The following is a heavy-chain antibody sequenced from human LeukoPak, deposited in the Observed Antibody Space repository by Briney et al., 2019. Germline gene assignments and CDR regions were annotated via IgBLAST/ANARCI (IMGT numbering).Heavy chain of an antibody. Sequence: PGGSLRLSCAASGFTFSSYWMSWVRQAPGKGLEWVANIKQDGSEKYYVDSVKGRFTISRDNAKNSLYLQMNSLRAEDTAVYYCARDGRPMDGYNYLYYFDYWGQGTLVTVSS. V-gene: IGHV3-7*01. D-gene: IGHD5-24*01. CDR1: GFTFSSYW. CDR2: IKQDGSEK. J-gene: IGHJ4*02. CDR3: ARDGRPMDGYNYLYYFDY.